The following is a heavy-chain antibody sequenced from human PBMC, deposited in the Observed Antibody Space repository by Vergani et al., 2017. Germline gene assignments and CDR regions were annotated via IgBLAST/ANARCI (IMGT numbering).Heavy chain of an antibody. CDR2: IKSTFDRGTT. CDR1: GFSFRNAW. Sequence: EVQLVESGGGIVKPGGSLRLSCVASGFSFRNAWMNWVRRTLGKGLEWVGRIKSTFDRGTTDYAAAVKGRFTISRDDSKNTMFLQMNGVKTEDIGVYYCTTDPRYCGDGSCYWLRDHHYYGMDVWGQGTTVTVSS. V-gene: IGHV3-15*07. D-gene: IGHD2-21*01. CDR3: TTDPRYCGDGSCYWLRDHHYYGMDV. J-gene: IGHJ6*02.